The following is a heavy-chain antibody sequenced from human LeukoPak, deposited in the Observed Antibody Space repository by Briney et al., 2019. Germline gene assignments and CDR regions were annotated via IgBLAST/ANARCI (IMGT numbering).Heavy chain of an antibody. CDR1: GFTFTSYY. V-gene: IGHV1-46*01. CDR3: ARGPWFDP. J-gene: IGHJ5*02. Sequence: ASVKVSCTASGFTFTSYYMHWVRQAPGQGLERMGIINPSGSSTSYAQKFQGRVTMTRDTSTSTVYMELSSPRSEDTAVYYCARGPWFDPWGQGTLVTVPS. CDR2: INPSGSST.